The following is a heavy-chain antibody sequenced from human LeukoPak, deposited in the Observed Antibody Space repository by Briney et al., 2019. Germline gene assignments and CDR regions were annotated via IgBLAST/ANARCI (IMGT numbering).Heavy chain of an antibody. D-gene: IGHD4-17*01. CDR2: ITGDGIGT. V-gene: IGHV3-23*01. CDR1: GFTFRSYV. Sequence: GGSLRLSCAASGFTFRSYVMTWVRQAPGKGLEWVSTITGDGIGTYYADSVKGRFTISRDNSKSTLLLQMNNLRAEDTALYYCAKANDYGDYRLYYAIDVWGQGTTVTVSS. CDR3: AKANDYGDYRLYYAIDV. J-gene: IGHJ6*02.